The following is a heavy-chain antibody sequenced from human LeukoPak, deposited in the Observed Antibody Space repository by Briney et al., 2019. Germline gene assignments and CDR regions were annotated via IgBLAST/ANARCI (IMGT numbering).Heavy chain of an antibody. CDR2: ISSSSSTI. V-gene: IGHV3-48*01. CDR1: GFTFSSYS. Sequence: PGGSLRLPCAASGFTFSSYSMNWVRQAPGKGLEWVSYISSSSSTIYYADSVKGRFTISRDNAKNSLYLQMNSLRAEDTAVYYCARGTNYDFWSGDYFDYWGQGTLVTVSS. CDR3: ARGTNYDFWSGDYFDY. J-gene: IGHJ4*02. D-gene: IGHD3-3*01.